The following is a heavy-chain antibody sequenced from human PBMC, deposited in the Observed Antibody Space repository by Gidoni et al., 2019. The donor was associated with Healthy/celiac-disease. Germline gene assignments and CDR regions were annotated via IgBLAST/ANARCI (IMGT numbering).Heavy chain of an antibody. D-gene: IGHD2-15*01. CDR2: IYYSGST. V-gene: IGHV4-59*01. Sequence: QVPLQESGPGLVKPSETLSLTCPVSGGSISSSYWSWIRQPPGKGLELIGYIYYSGSTNYNPSRKSRVTISVDTSKNQFSLKLSSVTAADTAVYYCARAPRYCSGGSCYWPKGGIDYWGQGTLVTVSS. CDR1: GGSISSSY. CDR3: ARAPRYCSGGSCYWPKGGIDY. J-gene: IGHJ4*02.